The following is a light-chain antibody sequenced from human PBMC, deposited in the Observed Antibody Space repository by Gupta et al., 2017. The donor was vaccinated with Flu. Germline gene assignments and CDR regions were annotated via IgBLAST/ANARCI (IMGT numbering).Light chain of an antibody. CDR3: RQGTHWPPYT. V-gene: IGKV2-30*01. CDR1: QSLVYSDGNTF. Sequence: VVITQSPLSLPVTLGQQASISCRSSQSLVYSDGNTFVSWFHQRPGHSPRRLIYKVSNRDSGVPDRFSGSGSGTDFTLKISRVEAEDVGLYYCRQGTHWPPYTFGQGTKLEIK. J-gene: IGKJ2*01. CDR2: KVS.